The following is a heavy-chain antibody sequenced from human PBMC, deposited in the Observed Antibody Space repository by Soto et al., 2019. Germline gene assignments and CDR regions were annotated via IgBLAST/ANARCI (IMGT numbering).Heavy chain of an antibody. CDR1: GFTFSTYA. D-gene: IGHD5-18*01. CDR3: AQDRPRVTSGYVFDY. Sequence: EVQLLESGGKLVQPGGSLTLSCVASGFTFSTYAMAWVRQAPGKGLEGVSGVSASGLNTDYADPVKGRFYISRDNSKNTVSLHMNSLRAEDTDLYYCAQDRPRVTSGYVFDYGGQGTPVTVSS. J-gene: IGHJ4*02. CDR2: VSASGLNT. V-gene: IGHV3-23*01.